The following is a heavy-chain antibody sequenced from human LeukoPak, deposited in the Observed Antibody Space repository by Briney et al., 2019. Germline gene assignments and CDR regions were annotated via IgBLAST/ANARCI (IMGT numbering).Heavy chain of an antibody. J-gene: IGHJ4*02. CDR3: ARGASHWFD. D-gene: IGHD3-9*01. V-gene: IGHV4-34*01. Sequence: PSETLSLTCTVSGGSISTYYWNWIRQPPGKGLEWIGEINHSGSTNYNPSLKSRVTISVDTSKNQFSLKLSSVTAADTAVYYCARGASHWFDWGQGTLVTVSS. CDR1: GGSISTYY. CDR2: INHSGST.